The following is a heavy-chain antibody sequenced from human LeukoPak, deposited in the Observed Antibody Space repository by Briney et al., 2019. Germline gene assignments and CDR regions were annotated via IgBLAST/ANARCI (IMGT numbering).Heavy chain of an antibody. V-gene: IGHV4-30-2*06. CDR1: GGSISTGDSY. D-gene: IGHD2-21*01. Sequence: SETLSLTCSVSGGSISTGDSYWSWIRQSPGKGLEYIGYIYHSGSTYYNPSLRSRVTMSVDKSKNQFSLKLSSVTAADTAVYYCARVPIGDYWGQGTLVTVSS. CDR3: ARVPIGDY. J-gene: IGHJ4*02. CDR2: IYHSGST.